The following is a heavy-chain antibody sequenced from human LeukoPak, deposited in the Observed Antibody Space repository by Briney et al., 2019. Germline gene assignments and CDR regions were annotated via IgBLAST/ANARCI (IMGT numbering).Heavy chain of an antibody. CDR1: GYRFTSYW. Sequence: GESLRISCKGSGYRFTSYWISWVRQMPGKGLEWMGRIDPSDSYTNYSPSFQGHVTISADKSISTAYLQWSSLKASDTAMYYCARVQRGYSYGPYYFDYWGQGTLITVSS. V-gene: IGHV5-10-1*01. J-gene: IGHJ4*02. CDR3: ARVQRGYSYGPYYFDY. CDR2: IDPSDSYT. D-gene: IGHD5-18*01.